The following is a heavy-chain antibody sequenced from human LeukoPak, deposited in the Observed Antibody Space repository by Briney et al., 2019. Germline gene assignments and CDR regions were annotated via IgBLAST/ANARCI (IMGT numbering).Heavy chain of an antibody. D-gene: IGHD3-10*01. V-gene: IGHV3-53*01. Sequence: GGPLRLSCAASGFTVSGNYMSWVRQAPGKGLEWVSLIYSGGNTYYADSVKGRFTISRDNSKNTLYLQMNSLRAEDTSVYYCAGFMVRHPWNFDLWGRGTLVAVSS. J-gene: IGHJ2*01. CDR1: GFTVSGNY. CDR2: IYSGGNT. CDR3: AGFMVRHPWNFDL.